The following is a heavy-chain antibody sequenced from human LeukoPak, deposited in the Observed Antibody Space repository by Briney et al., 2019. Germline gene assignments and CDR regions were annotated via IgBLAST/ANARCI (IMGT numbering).Heavy chain of an antibody. D-gene: IGHD2/OR15-2a*01. J-gene: IGHJ4*02. Sequence: GGSLILSCAASGFPIRNSAMSWVRRAPGKGPEWVSAISASGATACYADSVKGRFTISRDNSKNTLFLQMSTLRADDTAVYFCAKDEEYRYFALWGQGTLVTVSS. CDR2: ISASGATA. CDR1: GFPIRNSA. CDR3: AKDEEYRYFAL. V-gene: IGHV3-23*01.